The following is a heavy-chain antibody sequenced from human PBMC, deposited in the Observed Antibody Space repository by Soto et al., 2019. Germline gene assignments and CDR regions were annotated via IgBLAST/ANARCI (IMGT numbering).Heavy chain of an antibody. CDR1: GFTFSSYG. V-gene: IGHV3-33*01. CDR2: IRYDGSNK. D-gene: IGHD3-3*01. CDR3: ARDGDYDFWSGYPPYFDY. J-gene: IGHJ4*02. Sequence: QVQLVESGGGVVQPGRSLRLSCAASGFTFSSYGMHWVRQAPGKGLEWVAVIRYDGSNKYYADSVKGRFTISRDNXKXTXXLQMNSLRAEDTAVYYCARDGDYDFWSGYPPYFDYWGQGTLVTVSS.